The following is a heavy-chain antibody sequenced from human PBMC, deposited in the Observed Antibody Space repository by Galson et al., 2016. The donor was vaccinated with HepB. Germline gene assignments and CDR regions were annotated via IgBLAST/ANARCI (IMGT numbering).Heavy chain of an antibody. CDR3: AKSSRGYCVGGSCQWFYFDS. V-gene: IGHV3-23*01. CDR2: ISGLGSNT. D-gene: IGHD2-15*01. CDR1: RFTLSGYA. Sequence: SLRLSCAASRFTLSGYAMLWVRQAPGRGLQWVSGISGLGSNTYYADFVKGRVTISSDNSKNTLYLQMNSLRVEDTAVYYCAKSSRGYCVGGSCQWFYFDSWGHGTLVTVSS. J-gene: IGHJ4*01.